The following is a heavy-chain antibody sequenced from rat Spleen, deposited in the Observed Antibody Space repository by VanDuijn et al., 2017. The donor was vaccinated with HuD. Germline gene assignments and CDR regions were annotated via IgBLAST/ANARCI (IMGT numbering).Heavy chain of an antibody. D-gene: IGHD1-4*01. V-gene: IGHV5-27*01. J-gene: IGHJ2*01. CDR2: ISPSGGST. Sequence: EVEVVESGGGSVQPGRSLKLSCAASGFTFSDHYMAWVRQAPTKGLEWVASISPSGGSTFYRDSVKGRFTISRDIAKNTVYLQMDSLRSEDTATYYCATDYPHYFDYWGQGVMVTVSS. CDR3: ATDYPHYFDY. CDR1: GFTFSDHY.